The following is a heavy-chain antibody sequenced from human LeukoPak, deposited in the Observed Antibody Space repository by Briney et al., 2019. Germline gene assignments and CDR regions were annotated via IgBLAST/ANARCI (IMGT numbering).Heavy chain of an antibody. V-gene: IGHV4-59*01. D-gene: IGHD3-22*01. CDR2: IYYSGST. J-gene: IGHJ6*03. CDR1: GGSISSYY. Sequence: SETLSLTCTVSGGSISSYYWSWIRQPPGKGLEWIGYIYYSGSTNYNPSLKSRVTISVDTSKNQFSLKLSSVTAADTAVYYCARAFTYYYDSSGNFKYYYYYYMDVWGKGTTVTVSS. CDR3: ARAFTYYYDSSGNFKYYYYYYMDV.